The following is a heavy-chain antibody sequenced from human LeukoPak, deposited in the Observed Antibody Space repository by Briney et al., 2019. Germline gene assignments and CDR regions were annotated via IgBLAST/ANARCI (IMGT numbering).Heavy chain of an antibody. CDR3: ASSGWYRGY. V-gene: IGHV4-34*01. Sequence: PSETLTLTCAVHGGSFRGYYWSWIRKPPGKGLEWIGEINHSGSTTYNPSLKSRVTISVDTSKNQFSLKLRNVTVADTAVYYCASSGWYRGYWGQGTLVTVSS. D-gene: IGHD6-19*01. CDR1: GGSFRGYY. CDR2: INHSGST. J-gene: IGHJ4*02.